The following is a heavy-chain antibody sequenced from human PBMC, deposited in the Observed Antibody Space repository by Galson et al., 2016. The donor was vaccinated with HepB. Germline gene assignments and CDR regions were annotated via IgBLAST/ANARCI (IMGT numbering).Heavy chain of an antibody. CDR1: GFTFSSNA. V-gene: IGHV3-21*01. J-gene: IGHJ3*02. Sequence: SLRLSCAASGFTFSSNAMSWVRQAPGKGLDWVATISSSSNFIYYADSVKGRFTISRDNAEDSLDLQMNSLRAEDTAVYYCARDRGPFDAFDIWGRGTMVTVSS. CDR3: ARDRGPFDAFDI. CDR2: ISSSSNFI. D-gene: IGHD3-10*01.